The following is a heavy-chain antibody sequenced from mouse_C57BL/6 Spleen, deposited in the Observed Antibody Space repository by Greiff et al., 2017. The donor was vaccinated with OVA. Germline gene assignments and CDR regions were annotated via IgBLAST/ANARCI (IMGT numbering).Heavy chain of an antibody. CDR3: RRHERLLHAMDY. V-gene: IGHV1-62-2*01. D-gene: IGHD2-3*01. J-gene: IGHJ4*01. Sequence: VQLQESGAELVKPGASVKLSCKASGYTFTEYTIHWVKQRSGQGLEWIGWFYPGSGSIKYNEKFKDKATLTADKSSSTVYMELSRLTSEAAAFYFCRRHERLLHAMDYWGQGTSVTVSS. CDR2: FYPGSGSI. CDR1: GYTFTEYT.